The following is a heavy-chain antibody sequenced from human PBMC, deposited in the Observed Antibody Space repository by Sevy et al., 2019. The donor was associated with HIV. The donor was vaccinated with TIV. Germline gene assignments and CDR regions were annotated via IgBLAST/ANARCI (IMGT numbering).Heavy chain of an antibody. CDR3: ARLLRYNPCFDY. J-gene: IGHJ4*02. CDR2: ISYSGST. Sequence: SETLSLTCTVSGGSISSYYWSWIRQPPGKGLEWIGYISYSGSTNYNPSLKSRVTISVDTSKNQFSLKLSSVTAADTAVYYCARLLRYNPCFDYWGQGTLVIVSS. CDR1: GGSISSYY. D-gene: IGHD1-26*01. V-gene: IGHV4-59*13.